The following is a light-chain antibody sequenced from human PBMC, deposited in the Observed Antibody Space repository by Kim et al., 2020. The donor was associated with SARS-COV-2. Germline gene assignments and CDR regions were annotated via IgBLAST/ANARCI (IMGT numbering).Light chain of an antibody. CDR1: SSDIGDYKY. CDR3: SSYTSSSTFVV. J-gene: IGLJ2*01. V-gene: IGLV2-14*03. Sequence: SITISCTGTSSDIGDYKYVSWYQQHPGKAPKLMIYDVSNRPSGVSNRFSGSKSGNTASLTISGLQTEDEADYYCSSYTSSSTFVVFGGGTQLTVL. CDR2: DVS.